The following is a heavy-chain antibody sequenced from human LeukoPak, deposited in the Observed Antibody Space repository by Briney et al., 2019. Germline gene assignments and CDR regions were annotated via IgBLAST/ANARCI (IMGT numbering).Heavy chain of an antibody. CDR1: EFIFNRSW. Sequence: GGSLRLSCAASEFIFNRSWMNWVRQAPAKGLEWVANMDPSGSQKRYVDSVKGRFTIAKDNPGTSVYLDMFALRAEDTAIYYCAIWSSGNYWGQGTLVTVSS. CDR3: AIWSSGNY. D-gene: IGHD2-8*02. CDR2: MDPSGSQK. J-gene: IGHJ4*02. V-gene: IGHV3-7*01.